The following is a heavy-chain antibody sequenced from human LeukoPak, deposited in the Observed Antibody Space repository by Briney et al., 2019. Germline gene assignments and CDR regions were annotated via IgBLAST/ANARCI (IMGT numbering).Heavy chain of an antibody. CDR3: ARGRRYYDSSGRYFDF. V-gene: IGHV4-59*01. J-gene: IGHJ4*02. Sequence: SETLSLTCTVSGGSISSYYWSWIRQPPGKGLEWIGYIYYSGSTNYNPSLKSRVTISVDTSKNQFSLKLSSVTAADTAVYYCARGRRYYDSSGRYFDFWGQGTLVTVSS. CDR2: IYYSGST. D-gene: IGHD3-22*01. CDR1: GGSISSYY.